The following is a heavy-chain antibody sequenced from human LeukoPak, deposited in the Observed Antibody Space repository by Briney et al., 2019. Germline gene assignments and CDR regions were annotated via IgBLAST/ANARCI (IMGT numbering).Heavy chain of an antibody. CDR3: ARAPEARDIVVVPADRY. J-gene: IGHJ4*02. CDR1: GYTFTSYG. Sequence: ASVKVSCKASGYTFTSYGISWVRQAPGQGLEWMGWISAYNGNTNYAQKLQGRVTMTTDTSTSTAYMELRSLRSDDTAVYYCARAPEARDIVVVPADRYWGQGTLVTVSP. V-gene: IGHV1-18*01. CDR2: ISAYNGNT. D-gene: IGHD2-2*01.